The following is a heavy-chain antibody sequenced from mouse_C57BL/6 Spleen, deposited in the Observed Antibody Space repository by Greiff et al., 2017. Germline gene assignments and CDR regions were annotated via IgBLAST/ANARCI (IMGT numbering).Heavy chain of an antibody. CDR2: ISGGGGNT. V-gene: IGHV5-9*01. Sequence: EVNVVESGGGLVKPGGSLKLSCAASGFTFSSYTMSWVRQTPEKRLEWVATISGGGGNTYYPDSVKGRFTISRDNAKNTLYLQMSSLRSEDTALYYCARHFQLTGGYFDVWGTGTTVTVSS. CDR3: ARHFQLTGGYFDV. CDR1: GFTFSSYT. D-gene: IGHD4-1*01. J-gene: IGHJ1*03.